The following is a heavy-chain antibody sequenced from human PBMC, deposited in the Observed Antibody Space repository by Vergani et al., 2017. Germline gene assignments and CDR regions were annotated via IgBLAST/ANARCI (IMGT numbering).Heavy chain of an antibody. V-gene: IGHV3-30*02. J-gene: IGHJ4*02. CDR2: IRYDGGKT. CDR1: GFTFSNYA. D-gene: IGHD1-26*01. CDR3: AKDPGGSYVKHFDY. Sequence: QVQLVQSGGGVVRPGGSLRVSCAASGFTFSNYAMHWVRQTPGKGLEWVAFIRYDGGKTYYGDSVKGRFTITRDNSKNTLFLQMNSLTPDDTAVYYCAKDPGGSYVKHFDYWGQGTLVTDSS.